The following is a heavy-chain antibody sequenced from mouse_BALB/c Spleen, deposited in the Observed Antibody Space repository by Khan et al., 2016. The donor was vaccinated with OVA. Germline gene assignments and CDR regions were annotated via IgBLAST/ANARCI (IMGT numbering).Heavy chain of an antibody. Sequence: QIQLVQSGPEVKKPGETVKISCKASGYTFTNYGMNWVRQAPGKGLKWMGWINTYTGEPTYADEFKGRFAFSLETSASTAYLQINNLKNEDTATYFCGGVGYDGTMDSWGQGTYGTVSS. D-gene: IGHD2-10*02. CDR1: GYTFTNYG. V-gene: IGHV9-3-1*01. CDR3: GGVGYDGTMDS. CDR2: INTYTGEP. J-gene: IGHJ4*01.